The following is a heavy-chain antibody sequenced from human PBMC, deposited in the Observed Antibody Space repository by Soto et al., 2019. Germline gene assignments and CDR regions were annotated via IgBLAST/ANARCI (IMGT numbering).Heavy chain of an antibody. Sequence: LSLTCTVSGGSISSGGYYWSWIRQHPGKGLEWIGYIYYTGSTTYNPSLESRVTMSVDTSKNQFSLKLNSVNAADTAVYYCAKYRRTEEEGYTLDYWGRGTLVTVSS. V-gene: IGHV4-61*08. CDR3: AKYRRTEEEGYTLDY. CDR1: GGSISSGGYY. J-gene: IGHJ4*02. D-gene: IGHD6-13*01. CDR2: IYYTGST.